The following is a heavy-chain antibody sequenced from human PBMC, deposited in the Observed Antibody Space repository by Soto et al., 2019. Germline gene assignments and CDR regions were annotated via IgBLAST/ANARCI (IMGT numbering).Heavy chain of an antibody. D-gene: IGHD4-17*01. V-gene: IGHV1-18*01. CDR3: AIADYGDDDY. J-gene: IGHJ4*02. CDR1: GYTFPTST. Sequence: QLQLVQSGAEAKKPGASVKVSCKASGYTFPTSTISWVRQARGQGLEWMGWIKANSGNTNYAQKLQGRVTMTTDTSTNTAYMELRSLTTDDTAIYYCAIADYGDDDYWGQGTLVTVSS. CDR2: IKANSGNT.